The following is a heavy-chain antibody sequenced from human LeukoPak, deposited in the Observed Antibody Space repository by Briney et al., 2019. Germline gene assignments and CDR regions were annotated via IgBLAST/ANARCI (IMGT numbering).Heavy chain of an antibody. CDR1: GYTFTRYD. CDR3: ARVDDSPDY. D-gene: IGHD3-22*01. J-gene: IGHJ4*02. V-gene: IGHV1-8*03. Sequence: ASVKVSCEASGYTFTRYDINWVRQATGQGLEWMGWMNPKSGNTGHAQKFQGRVTITRDTSISTVYMELSSLRSEDTAVYFCARVDDSPDYWGQGTLVTVSS. CDR2: MNPKSGNT.